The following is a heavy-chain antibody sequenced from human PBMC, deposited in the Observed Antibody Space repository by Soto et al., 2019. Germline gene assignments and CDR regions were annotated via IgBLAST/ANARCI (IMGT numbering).Heavy chain of an antibody. V-gene: IGHV2-5*01. D-gene: IGHD3-10*01. J-gene: IGHJ5*02. Sequence: QITLKESGPTLVKPTQTLTLTCTFSGFSLSTSGVGVGWIRQPPGKALEWLALIYWNDDKRYSPSLKSRLTITKDTSKNQVVLTMTNMDPVDTATYCCAHLLTDMFRGDWFDPWGQGTLVTVSS. CDR1: GFSLSTSGVG. CDR2: IYWNDDK. CDR3: AHLLTDMFRGDWFDP.